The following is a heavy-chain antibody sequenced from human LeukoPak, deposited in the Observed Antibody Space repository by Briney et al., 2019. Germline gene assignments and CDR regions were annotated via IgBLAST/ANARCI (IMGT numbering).Heavy chain of an antibody. Sequence: SETLSLTCTVSGGSISSRYWSWIRQPPGKGLEWIGYIYYSGSTNYNPSLKSRVTISVDTSKNQFSLKLSSVTAADTAVYYCARAVSTSWTYYYYYYYMDVWGKGTTVTVSS. D-gene: IGHD2-2*01. CDR2: IYYSGST. CDR3: ARAVSTSWTYYYYYYYMDV. V-gene: IGHV4-59*11. J-gene: IGHJ6*03. CDR1: GGSISSRY.